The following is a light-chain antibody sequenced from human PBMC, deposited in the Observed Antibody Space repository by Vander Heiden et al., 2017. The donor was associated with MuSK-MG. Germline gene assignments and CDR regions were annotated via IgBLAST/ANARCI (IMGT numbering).Light chain of an antibody. CDR2: DAS. Sequence: EIVLTQSPATLSLSPGERATLSCRASQSVSSYLAWYQQKPGQAPRLLIYDASNRDTGIPARFSGSGSGSDFSLTISSLEPEDFALYYCQQRSDWPITFGQGTRLEMK. V-gene: IGKV3-11*01. J-gene: IGKJ5*01. CDR1: QSVSSY. CDR3: QQRSDWPIT.